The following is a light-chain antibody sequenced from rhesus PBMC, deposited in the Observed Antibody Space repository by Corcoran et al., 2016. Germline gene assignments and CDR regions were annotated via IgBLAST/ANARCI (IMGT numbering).Light chain of an antibody. CDR3: QQRNSYPLT. V-gene: IGKV1-38*01. CDR2: DAS. Sequence: DIQLTQSPSSLSASVGDRVTITCRASQGISSYLAWYQQKSGKAPKLLIYDASNLQSGVPSRFSGSGSGTEFTLTISSLQPEYFATYYCQQRNSYPLTFGGGTKVEIK. CDR1: QGISSY. J-gene: IGKJ4*01.